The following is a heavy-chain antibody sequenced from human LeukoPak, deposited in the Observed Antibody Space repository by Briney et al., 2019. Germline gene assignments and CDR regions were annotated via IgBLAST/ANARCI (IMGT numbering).Heavy chain of an antibody. D-gene: IGHD5-24*01. CDR2: IYYSGNT. V-gene: IGHV4-59*01. CDR1: GDSISSYY. CDR3: ARDRKVEMATTRYYYYYYGIDV. J-gene: IGHJ6*01. Sequence: PSETLSLACTVSGDSISSYYWSWIRQPPGQGLEWIGYIYYSGNTNYNPSLNSRVTISADPYKNQFSLKLSSVSAADTAVYYCARDRKVEMATTRYYYYYYGIDVWGQGTTVTVSS.